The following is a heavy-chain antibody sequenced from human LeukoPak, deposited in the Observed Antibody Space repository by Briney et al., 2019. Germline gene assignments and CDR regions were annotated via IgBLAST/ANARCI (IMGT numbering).Heavy chain of an antibody. V-gene: IGHV4-59*01. CDR2: IYYSGST. CDR1: GGSISSYY. Sequence: SETLSLTCTVSGGSISSYYWSWIRQPPGKGLEWIGYIYYSGSTNYNPSLKSRVTISVDTSKNQFSLKVSSVTAADTAVYYCARAAPVLAYCGGDCYSYGMDVWGQGTTVTVSS. CDR3: ARAAPVLAYCGGDCYSYGMDV. J-gene: IGHJ6*02. D-gene: IGHD2-21*02.